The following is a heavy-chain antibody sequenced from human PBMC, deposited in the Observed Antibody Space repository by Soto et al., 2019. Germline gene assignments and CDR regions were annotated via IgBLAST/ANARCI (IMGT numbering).Heavy chain of an antibody. CDR2: ISSSGSYI. CDR1: GFTFSSYA. Sequence: GGSLRLSCAASGFTFSSYAMSWVRQAPGKGLEWVSSISSSGSYIYYADSVKGRFTISRDNAKNSLYLQMNSLRAEDTAVYYCARAGYIDSSGYDYWGQGTLVTVSS. CDR3: ARAGYIDSSGYDY. D-gene: IGHD3-22*01. V-gene: IGHV3-21*01. J-gene: IGHJ4*02.